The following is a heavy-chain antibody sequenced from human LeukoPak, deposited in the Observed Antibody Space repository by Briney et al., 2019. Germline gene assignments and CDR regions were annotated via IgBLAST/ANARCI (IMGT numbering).Heavy chain of an antibody. CDR2: INPNSGGT. D-gene: IGHD3-3*01. J-gene: IGHJ4*02. Sequence: ASVKVSCKASGYTFTGYYMHWMRQAPGQGLEWMGWINPNSGGTNYAQKFQGRVTMTRDTSISTAYMELSRLRSDDTAVYYYARGSDDFWSGYSPSYWGQGTLVTVSS. V-gene: IGHV1-2*02. CDR3: ARGSDDFWSGYSPSY. CDR1: GYTFTGYY.